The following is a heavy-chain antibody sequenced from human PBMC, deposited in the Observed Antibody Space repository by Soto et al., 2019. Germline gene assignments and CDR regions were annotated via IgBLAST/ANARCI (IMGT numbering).Heavy chain of an antibody. D-gene: IGHD1-1*01. CDR3: ASEGAKTTWNFDY. CDR2: VSPHGANT. V-gene: IGHV3-23*01. J-gene: IGHJ4*02. Sequence: GGSLRLSCVAAGFTFGSCGMNWVRQAPGKGLEWVAGVSPHGANTYYADSVRGRFIISRNDSRNTVSLDMNSLRGDDSAVYYCASEGAKTTWNFDYWGQGTVVTVSS. CDR1: GFTFGSCG.